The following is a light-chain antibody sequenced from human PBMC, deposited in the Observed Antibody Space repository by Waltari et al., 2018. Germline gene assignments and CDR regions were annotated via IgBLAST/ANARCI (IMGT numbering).Light chain of an antibody. CDR2: QDH. CDR3: QAWDSRTAV. CDR1: NLGTKY. V-gene: IGLV3-1*01. J-gene: IGLJ2*01. Sequence: SYELAQPPSLSVSPGQTATITCSGDNLGTKYVSWYQQKPGQSPILVIFQDHPRPSGIPDRFSGSNSGNTATLTISGTQTMDEADYYCQAWDSRTAVFGGGTRLTVL.